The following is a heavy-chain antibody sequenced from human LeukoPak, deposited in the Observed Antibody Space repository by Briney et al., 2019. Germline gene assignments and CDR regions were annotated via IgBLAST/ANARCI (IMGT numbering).Heavy chain of an antibody. J-gene: IGHJ4*02. V-gene: IGHV3-48*02. D-gene: IGHD2/OR15-2a*01. CDR3: GRGNRGDY. CDR1: GFTLSSNN. Sequence: GGSLRLSCAASGFTLSSNNMNWVRQAPGKGLEWVSYISSSGSTIYYADSVKGRFTISRDNATNSLYLQMNSLRDEDTAVYYCGRGNRGDYWGQGTLVTVSS. CDR2: ISSSGSTI.